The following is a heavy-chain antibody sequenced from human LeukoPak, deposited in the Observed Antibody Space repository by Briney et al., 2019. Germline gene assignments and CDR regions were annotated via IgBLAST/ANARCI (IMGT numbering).Heavy chain of an antibody. CDR1: GFTFSSYG. CDR2: IWYDGSNK. D-gene: IGHD3-10*01. J-gene: IGHJ5*02. Sequence: GGSLRLSCAASGFTFSSYGMHWVRQAPGKGLEGVAVIWYDGSNKYYADSVKGRFTISRDNSKNTLYLQMNSLRAEDTAVYYCARDRATVLLWFGVYWFDPWGQGTLVTVSS. V-gene: IGHV3-33*01. CDR3: ARDRATVLLWFGVYWFDP.